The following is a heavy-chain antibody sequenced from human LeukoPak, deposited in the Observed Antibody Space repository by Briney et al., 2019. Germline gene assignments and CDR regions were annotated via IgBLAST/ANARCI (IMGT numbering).Heavy chain of an antibody. CDR1: GGTFSNYA. V-gene: IGHV1-24*01. J-gene: IGHJ5*02. CDR2: FDPEDGET. D-gene: IGHD6-13*01. CDR3: ARDRSSWTHIGLDP. Sequence: ASVKVSCKASGGTFSNYAISWVRQAPGKGLEWMGGFDPEDGETIYAQKFQGRVTMTEDTSTDTAYMELSSLRSEDTAVYYCARDRSSWTHIGLDPWGQGTLVTVSS.